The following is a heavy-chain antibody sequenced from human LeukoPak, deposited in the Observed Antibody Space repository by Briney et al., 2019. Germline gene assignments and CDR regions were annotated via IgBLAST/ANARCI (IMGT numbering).Heavy chain of an antibody. J-gene: IGHJ4*02. V-gene: IGHV4-39*01. D-gene: IGHD2-21*02. CDR2: ISHGGRT. CDR3: AGHGECIGDCYRN. Sequence: PSETLSLICAVSGGSIRRDGNLWGWIRQPPGKGLEWIGTISHGGRTYYNPSLKSRVTVSVETTKNQFSLNLSSVTAADTAVYYCAGHGECIGDCYRNWGQGTLVTVYS. CDR1: GGSIRRDGNL.